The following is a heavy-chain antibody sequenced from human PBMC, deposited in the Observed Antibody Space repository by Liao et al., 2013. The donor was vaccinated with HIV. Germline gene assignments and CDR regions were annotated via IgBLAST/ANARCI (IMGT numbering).Heavy chain of an antibody. CDR3: ARDSYSFGSDY. CDR2: IYISETSGSI. J-gene: IGHJ4*02. V-gene: IGHV4-61*02. D-gene: IGHD5-12*01. CDR1: GASISSGGYY. Sequence: QVQLQESGPGPVKTSQTLSLTCTVSGASISSGGYYWNWIRQPAGKGLEWIGYIYISETSGSIKYNPSFKSRVTISVDTSKNQFSLNLTSVTAADTAIYYCARDSYSFGSDYWGQGTLVTVSS.